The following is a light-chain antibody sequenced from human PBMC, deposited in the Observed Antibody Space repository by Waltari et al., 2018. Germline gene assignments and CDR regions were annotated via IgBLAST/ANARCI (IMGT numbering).Light chain of an antibody. CDR2: GVS. J-gene: IGLJ3*02. CDR1: NSDLGGYNY. Sequence: QSALPQPASVSGSPGQSITISCTGTNSDLGGYNYVSWFQQHPGTAPRLMIFGVSDRPSGVSNRFSGSKSGNTASLTISGLQAEDEAHYYCASYTSSYTWVFGGGTKLTVL. CDR3: ASYTSSYTWV. V-gene: IGLV2-14*03.